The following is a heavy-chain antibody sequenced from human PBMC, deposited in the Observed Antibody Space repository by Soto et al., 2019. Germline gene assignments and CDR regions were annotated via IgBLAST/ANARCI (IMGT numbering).Heavy chain of an antibody. J-gene: IGHJ5*02. CDR2: ISVYKGNT. CDR3: ARDQTLYAIGGDYWFDP. Sequence: ASVKVSCKASGYTFTSYGIHWVRQAPGQGLEWMGWISVYKGNTNYAQKLQDRVTMTTDTSTSTAYMELRSLRSDDTAVYFCARDQTLYAIGGDYWFDPWGQGTLVTVSS. V-gene: IGHV1-18*01. D-gene: IGHD2-8*01. CDR1: GYTFTSYG.